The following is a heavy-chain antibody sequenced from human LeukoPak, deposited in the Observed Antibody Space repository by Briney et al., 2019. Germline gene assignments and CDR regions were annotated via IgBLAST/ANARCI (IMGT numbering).Heavy chain of an antibody. CDR3: ARDSGGTDAVFPRLDYYFDL. CDR2: INPNTGAT. D-gene: IGHD3/OR15-3a*01. Sequence: GASVKVSCKTSGHTFTGYYLHWVRQAPGQGLEWMGWINPNTGATMYAQDFQGRVTMTRDTSISTAYMELSRLRHDDTALYYCARDSGGTDAVFPRLDYYFDLWGRGTLVTVSS. CDR1: GHTFTGYY. J-gene: IGHJ2*01. V-gene: IGHV1-2*02.